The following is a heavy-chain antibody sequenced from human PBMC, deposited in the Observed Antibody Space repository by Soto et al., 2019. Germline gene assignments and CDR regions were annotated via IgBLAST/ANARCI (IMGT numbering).Heavy chain of an antibody. Sequence: GESLKISCKGSGYSFTSYWIGWVRQMPGKGLEWMGIIYPGDSDTRYSPSFQGQVTISADKSISTAYLQWSSLKASDTAMYYCARIVVPAAKSSHFDYWGQGTLVTVSS. V-gene: IGHV5-51*01. CDR1: GYSFTSYW. CDR2: IYPGDSDT. CDR3: ARIVVPAAKSSHFDY. J-gene: IGHJ4*02. D-gene: IGHD2-2*01.